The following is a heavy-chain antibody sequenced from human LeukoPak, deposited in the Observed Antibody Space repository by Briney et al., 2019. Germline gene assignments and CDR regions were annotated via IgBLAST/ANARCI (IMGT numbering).Heavy chain of an antibody. CDR1: GFTFSSYA. CDR2: ISSSSSYI. J-gene: IGHJ6*02. CDR3: ARDEVDYHVRYYYYGMDV. Sequence: PGGSLRLSCAASGFTFSSYAMHWVRQAPGKGLEWVSSISSSSSYIYYADSVKGRFTISRDNAKNSLYLQMNSLRAEDTAVYYCARDEVDYHVRYYYYGMDVWGQGTTVTVSS. V-gene: IGHV3-21*01. D-gene: IGHD4-11*01.